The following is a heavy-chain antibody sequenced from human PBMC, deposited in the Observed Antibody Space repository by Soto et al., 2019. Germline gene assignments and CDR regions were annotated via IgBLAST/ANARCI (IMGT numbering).Heavy chain of an antibody. J-gene: IGHJ4*02. CDR2: IYSGGST. V-gene: IGHV3-66*01. CDR3: ARTDSSGYYFVY. CDR1: GVTVSSNY. D-gene: IGHD3-22*01. Sequence: GGSLRLSCAASGVTVSSNYMSWVRQAPGKGLEWVSVIYSGGSTYYADSVKGRFTISRDNSKNTLYLQMNSLRAADTAVYYCARTDSSGYYFVYWGQGTLVTVSS.